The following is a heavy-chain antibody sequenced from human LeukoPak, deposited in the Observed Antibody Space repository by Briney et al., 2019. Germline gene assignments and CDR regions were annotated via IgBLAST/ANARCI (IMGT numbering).Heavy chain of an antibody. CDR3: ARDLGGYPFFMDV. Sequence: SETLSLTCSVSGGSIRSGDHHWAWVRQPPGKGLEFIGSLDESGRPYYNRPLKSRVSISGDTSGKQFSLNLTSVTAADTAVYFCARDLGGYPFFMDVWGQGTTVIVS. J-gene: IGHJ6*02. CDR2: LDESGRP. CDR1: GGSIRSGDHH. D-gene: IGHD2-15*01. V-gene: IGHV4-39*07.